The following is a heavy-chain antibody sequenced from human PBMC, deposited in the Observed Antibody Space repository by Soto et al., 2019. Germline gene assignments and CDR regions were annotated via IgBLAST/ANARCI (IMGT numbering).Heavy chain of an antibody. J-gene: IGHJ4*02. CDR1: GFTFSSYA. D-gene: IGHD3-10*01. V-gene: IGHV3-23*01. CDR3: AKGLRGEAHSLSDY. CDR2: ISGSGGST. Sequence: GGSLRLSCAASGFTFSSYAMSWVRQAPGKGLEWVSAISGSGGSTYYADSGKGRFTISRDNSKNTLYLQMNSLRAEDTAVYYCAKGLRGEAHSLSDYWGQGTLVTVSS.